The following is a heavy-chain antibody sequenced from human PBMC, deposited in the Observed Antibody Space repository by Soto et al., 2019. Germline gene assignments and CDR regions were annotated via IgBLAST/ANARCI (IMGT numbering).Heavy chain of an antibody. Sequence: EVQLLESGGGLVQPGGSLRLSCAASGFNFNSYCMSWVRQAPGKGLEWVSAISGSGDSTDYADSVKGRFTISRDNSKNTLFLQMSDLRAEDTALYYGAKEPRFRLLSSPNNWFDPWGLGTLVTVSS. J-gene: IGHJ5*02. CDR1: GFNFNSYC. CDR2: ISGSGDST. D-gene: IGHD3-10*01. CDR3: AKEPRFRLLSSPNNWFDP. V-gene: IGHV3-23*01.